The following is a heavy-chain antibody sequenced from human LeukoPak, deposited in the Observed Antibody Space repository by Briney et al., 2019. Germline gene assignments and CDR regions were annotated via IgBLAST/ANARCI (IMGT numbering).Heavy chain of an antibody. D-gene: IGHD3-22*01. V-gene: IGHV1-8*01. Sequence: ASVKVSCKASGYTFTSYDINWVRQATGQGLEWMGWMNPNSGNTGYAQKFQGRVTMTRNTSISTAYMELSSLRSEDTAVYYCARDPSSYYDSSRVAFDIWGQGTMVTVSS. CDR3: ARDPSSYYDSSRVAFDI. J-gene: IGHJ3*02. CDR2: MNPNSGNT. CDR1: GYTFTSYD.